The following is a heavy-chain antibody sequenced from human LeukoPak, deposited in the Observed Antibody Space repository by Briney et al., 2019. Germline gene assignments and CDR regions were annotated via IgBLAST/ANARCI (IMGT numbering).Heavy chain of an antibody. V-gene: IGHV4-34*01. Sequence: SETLSLTCAVYGGSFSGYYWSWIRQPPGKGLEWIREINHSGSTNYNPSLKSRVTISVDTSKNQFSLKLSSVTAADTAVYYCARGCRYYYGSGSRRRDNWFDPWGQGTLVTVSS. J-gene: IGHJ5*02. CDR2: INHSGST. D-gene: IGHD3-10*01. CDR3: ARGCRYYYGSGSRRRDNWFDP. CDR1: GGSFSGYY.